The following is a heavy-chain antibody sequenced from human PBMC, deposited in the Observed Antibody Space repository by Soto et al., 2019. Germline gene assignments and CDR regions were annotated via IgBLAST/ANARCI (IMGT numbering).Heavy chain of an antibody. CDR3: ARGRYGDY. J-gene: IGHJ4*02. CDR2: ISAHNGKT. Sequence: QVHLVQSGAEVKKPGASVKVSCKGSGYAFTTYGITWVRQAPGQGLEWMGWISAHNGKTKYAQKLQGRVTVNRDTSKSTAYMELRSLRYEDTAVYYCARGRYGDYWGQGALVTVSS. CDR1: GYAFTTYG. V-gene: IGHV1-18*01. D-gene: IGHD1-1*01.